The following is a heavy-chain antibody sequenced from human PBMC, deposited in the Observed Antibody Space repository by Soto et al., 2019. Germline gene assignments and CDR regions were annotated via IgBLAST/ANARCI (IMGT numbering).Heavy chain of an antibody. V-gene: IGHV3-7*01. J-gene: IGHJ4*02. Sequence: EVQLVESGGGLVQPGGSLRLSCAASGFTFSSYWMSWVRQAPGKGLEWVANIKQDGSEKYYVDSVKGRITIYRDNAKNSLYLQMNSLRSDDTAVYYCARGRGCSSGCHNFNYWGQGTLVTVSS. CDR1: GFTFSSYW. D-gene: IGHD2-2*01. CDR3: ARGRGCSSGCHNFNY. CDR2: IKQDGSEK.